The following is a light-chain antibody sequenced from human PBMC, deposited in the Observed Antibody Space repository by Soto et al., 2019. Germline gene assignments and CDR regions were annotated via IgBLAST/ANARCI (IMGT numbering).Light chain of an antibody. CDR1: QTISND. J-gene: IGKJ4*01. Sequence: EVVMTQSPATVSVSPGEGVTLSCRASQTISNDIAWYQQKPGQAPRLLIYGASTRATGVPARFSGGGSGTEFTLTISSLQSEDFAFYYCQQNNKWPPVTFGGGTKVDIK. CDR3: QQNNKWPPVT. CDR2: GAS. V-gene: IGKV3-15*01.